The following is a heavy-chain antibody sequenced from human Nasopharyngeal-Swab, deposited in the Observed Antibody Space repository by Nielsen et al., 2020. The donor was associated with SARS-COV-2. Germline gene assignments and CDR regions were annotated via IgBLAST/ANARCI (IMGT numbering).Heavy chain of an antibody. Sequence: GGSLRLSCAASGFTFDDYAMHWVRQAPGKGLEWVSGISWNSGSIGYADSVKGRFTISRDNAKNSLYLQMNSLRAEDTALYYCAKLPYGDYGVDYWGQGTLVTVSS. D-gene: IGHD4-17*01. CDR2: ISWNSGSI. V-gene: IGHV3-9*01. CDR3: AKLPYGDYGVDY. J-gene: IGHJ4*02. CDR1: GFTFDDYA.